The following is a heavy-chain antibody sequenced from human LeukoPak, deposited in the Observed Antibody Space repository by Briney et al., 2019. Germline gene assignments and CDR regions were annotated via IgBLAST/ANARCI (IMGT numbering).Heavy chain of an antibody. V-gene: IGHV4-34*01. CDR2: INHSGST. J-gene: IGHJ4*02. CDR1: GGSFSGYY. CDR3: ARGAEITMVRGVMTWYFDY. Sequence: SETLSLTCAVYGGSFSGYYWSWIRQPPGKGLEWIGEINHSGSTNYNPSLKSRVTISVDTSKNQFSLKLSSVTAADTAVYYCARGAEITMVRGVMTWYFDYWGQETLVTVSS. D-gene: IGHD3-10*01.